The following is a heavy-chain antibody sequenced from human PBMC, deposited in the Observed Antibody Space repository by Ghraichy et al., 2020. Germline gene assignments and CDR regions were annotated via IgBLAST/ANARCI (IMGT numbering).Heavy chain of an antibody. V-gene: IGHV3-7*03. CDR2: INQDSREK. Sequence: GGSLRLSCAASGFTFRTHSMHWVRQAPGKGLEWVANINQDSREKYYVHSVKGRFTISRDNARNSLYLQMNNLSAEDTAVYYCSSGDTFDIWGRGTMVTVSS. CDR1: GFTFRTHS. CDR3: SSGDTFDI. D-gene: IGHD3-10*01. J-gene: IGHJ3*02.